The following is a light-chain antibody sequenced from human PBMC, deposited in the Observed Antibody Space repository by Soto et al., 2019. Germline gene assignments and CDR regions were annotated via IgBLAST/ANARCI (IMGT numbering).Light chain of an antibody. CDR2: GVS. V-gene: IGKV3-20*01. Sequence: ENLLTQSAGTMSLSPGDRAPRSGRASQAVSSSYLAWYKQKPGLAPRLLIYGVSSRATGITDRFSGSGSGTDFPTTISRLETEDFAVYYCQQYGTAPWTVGQVTKVEI. CDR3: QQYGTAPWT. CDR1: QAVSSSY. J-gene: IGKJ1*01.